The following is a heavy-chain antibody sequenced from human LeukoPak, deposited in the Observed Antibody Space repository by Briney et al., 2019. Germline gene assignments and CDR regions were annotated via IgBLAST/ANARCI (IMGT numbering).Heavy chain of an antibody. D-gene: IGHD6-19*01. V-gene: IGHV5-51*01. J-gene: IGHJ6*02. Sequence: GESRKISCKGSGYSFTIYRIGWVRQIPGKGLGWMGIIYSGDSKTRYSPSFQGQVTISADKSISTAYLQWSSLKASDTAMYYCARLSREYSSGWYGNGMDVWGQGTTVTVSS. CDR1: GYSFTIYR. CDR2: IYSGDSKT. CDR3: ARLSREYSSGWYGNGMDV.